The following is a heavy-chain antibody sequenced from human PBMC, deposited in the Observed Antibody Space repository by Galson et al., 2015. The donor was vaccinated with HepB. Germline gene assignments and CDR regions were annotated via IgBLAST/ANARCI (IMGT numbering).Heavy chain of an antibody. D-gene: IGHD6-13*01. CDR2: ISSNGGST. CDR3: VKDLILSAAGLVNEDY. Sequence: SLRLSCAASGFTFSSYAMHWVRQAPGKGLEYVSAISSNGGSTYYADSVKGRFTISRDNSKNTLYLQMSSLRAEDTAVYYCVKDLILSAAGLVNEDYWGQGTLVNVSS. J-gene: IGHJ4*02. CDR1: GFTFSSYA. V-gene: IGHV3-64D*06.